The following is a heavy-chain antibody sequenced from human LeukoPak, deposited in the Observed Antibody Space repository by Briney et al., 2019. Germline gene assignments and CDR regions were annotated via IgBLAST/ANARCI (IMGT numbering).Heavy chain of an antibody. CDR1: GDSVSSNSVA. CDR2: TYYRSGWYN. Sequence: SQTLSLTCAISGDSVSSNSVAWNWIRQSPSRGLEWLGRTYYRSGWYNHYAVSVKSRITINPDTSKNQFSLQLNSVTPEDTAVYYCARGDNYCFDYWGQGTPVTVSS. V-gene: IGHV6-1*01. D-gene: IGHD1-1*01. J-gene: IGHJ4*02. CDR3: ARGDNYCFDY.